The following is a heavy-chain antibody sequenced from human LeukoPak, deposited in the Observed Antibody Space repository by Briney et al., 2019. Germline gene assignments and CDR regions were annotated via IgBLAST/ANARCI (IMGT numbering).Heavy chain of an antibody. D-gene: IGHD5-24*01. Sequence: PWGSLRLSCAASGFTFSSYEMTWVRQAPGKGLEWVSNISSSDTTIHDADSVKCRFTISRDNARNSLYLQMNSLRAEDTAVYYCARSRRDNYYYYYGMDVWGQGTTVTVSS. CDR1: GFTFSSYE. J-gene: IGHJ6*02. CDR3: ARSRRDNYYYYYGMDV. V-gene: IGHV3-48*03. CDR2: ISSSDTTI.